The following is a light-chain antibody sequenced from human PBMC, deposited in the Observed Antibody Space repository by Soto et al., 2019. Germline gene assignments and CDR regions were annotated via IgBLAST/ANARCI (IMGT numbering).Light chain of an antibody. Sequence: QAVLTQPPSVSGTPGQRVTISCSGSSANIGSNTVNWYQQFPGTAPRLLIYSSYQRPSGVPDRFSGSQSGTSASLAISGPQSDDEADYYCAAWDDSLKAIFGGGTPLTVL. J-gene: IGLJ7*01. CDR2: SSY. V-gene: IGLV1-44*01. CDR3: AAWDDSLKAI. CDR1: SANIGSNT.